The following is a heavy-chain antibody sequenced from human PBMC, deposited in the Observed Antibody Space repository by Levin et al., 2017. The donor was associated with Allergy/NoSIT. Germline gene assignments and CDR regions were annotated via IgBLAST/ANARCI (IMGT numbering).Heavy chain of an antibody. D-gene: IGHD3-10*01. CDR1: GFTFDDYA. Sequence: SLKISCAASGFTFDDYAMHWVRQAPGKGLEWVSGISWNSGSIGYADSVKGRFTISRDNAKNSLYLQMNSLRTEDTALYYCARDNIGLRDAVDIWGQGTMVIVSS. J-gene: IGHJ3*02. CDR3: ARDNIGLRDAVDI. CDR2: ISWNSGSI. V-gene: IGHV3-9*01.